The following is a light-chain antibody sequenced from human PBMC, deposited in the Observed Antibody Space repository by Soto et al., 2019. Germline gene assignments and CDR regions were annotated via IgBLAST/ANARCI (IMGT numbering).Light chain of an antibody. J-gene: IGKJ4*01. V-gene: IGKV3-20*01. Sequence: EIVLTQSPGTLSLSPGERATLSCRASQSVSSSYLAWYQQKPGQAPRLLIYGASSRATGIPDRFSGSGSGTDFTLTISRLEPEDFALYYCQQDGRSRALTFGGGIDVDIK. CDR1: QSVSSSY. CDR2: GAS. CDR3: QQDGRSRALT.